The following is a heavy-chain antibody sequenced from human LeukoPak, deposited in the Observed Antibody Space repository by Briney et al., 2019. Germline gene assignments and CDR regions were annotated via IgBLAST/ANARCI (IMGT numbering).Heavy chain of an antibody. D-gene: IGHD6-19*01. V-gene: IGHV4-38-2*02. CDR1: GYSISSGYY. J-gene: IGHJ5*02. CDR3: ARVSIAVAGGWNWFDP. Sequence: SETLSLTCTVSGYSISSGYYWGWIRQPPGKGLEWIGSIYYSGSTYYNPSLKSRVTISVDTSKNQFSLKLSSVTAADTAVYYCARVSIAVAGGWNWFDPWGQGTLVTVSS. CDR2: IYYSGST.